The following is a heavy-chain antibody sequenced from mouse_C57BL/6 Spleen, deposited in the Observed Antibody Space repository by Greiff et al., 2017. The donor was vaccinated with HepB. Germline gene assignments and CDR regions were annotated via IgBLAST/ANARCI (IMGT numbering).Heavy chain of an antibody. CDR1: GYTFTSNW. V-gene: IGHV1-50*01. Sequence: QVQLQQPGAELVKPGASVKLSCKASGYTFTSNWMQWVKQRPGQGLEWIGEIDPSDSYTNYNQKFKGKATLTVDTSSSTAYMQLSSLTSEDSAVYYCARSAGETGENYFDYWGQGTTLTVSS. D-gene: IGHD1-2*01. CDR2: IDPSDSYT. CDR3: ARSAGETGENYFDY. J-gene: IGHJ2*01.